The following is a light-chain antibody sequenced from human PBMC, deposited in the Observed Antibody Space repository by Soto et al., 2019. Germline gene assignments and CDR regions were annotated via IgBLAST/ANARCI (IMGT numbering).Light chain of an antibody. J-gene: IGKJ1*01. Sequence: HMTPYPSSLSPSVGDRFTITCRASQSISTYLIWYQQKPGKAPKLLIYATSSLQSGVPSRFSGSGSGTDFTLTISSLQPEDVATYYCQQYNSYSRTFGQGTKVDI. CDR3: QQYNSYSRT. CDR2: ATS. CDR1: QSISTY. V-gene: IGKV1-39*01.